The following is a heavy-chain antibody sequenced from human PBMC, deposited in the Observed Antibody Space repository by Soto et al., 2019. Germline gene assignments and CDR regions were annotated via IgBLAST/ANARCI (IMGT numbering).Heavy chain of an antibody. D-gene: IGHD3-10*01. CDR2: ISAYNGHT. CDR1: GYSFTSHG. Sequence: QVQLVQSGAEVKKPGASVKVSCKASGYSFTSHGITWVRQAPGQGLEWMGWISAYNGHTNYAQKLQGRVTMTTDTPTSPAYMELRSLRSDGPAEYYCASVNGFGGSDVWGKGPTVTVSA. V-gene: IGHV1-18*01. CDR3: ASVNGFGGSDV. J-gene: IGHJ6*04.